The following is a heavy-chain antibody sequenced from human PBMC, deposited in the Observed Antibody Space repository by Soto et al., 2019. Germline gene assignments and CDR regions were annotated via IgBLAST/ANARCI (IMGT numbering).Heavy chain of an antibody. Sequence: QVQLVQSGAEEKKPGASVKVSCKASGYTFTSHAMHWVRQAPGQRLEWMGWINAGNGNTKYSQKFQGRVTITTDTSASTGYMELSSLRSEDTAVYYCARDGIAAAGTSWFDPWGQGTLDTVSS. D-gene: IGHD6-13*01. V-gene: IGHV1-3*05. J-gene: IGHJ5*02. CDR1: GYTFTSHA. CDR2: INAGNGNT. CDR3: ARDGIAAAGTSWFDP.